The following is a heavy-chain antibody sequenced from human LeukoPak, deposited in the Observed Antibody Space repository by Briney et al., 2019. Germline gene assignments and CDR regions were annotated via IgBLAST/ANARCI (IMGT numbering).Heavy chain of an antibody. V-gene: IGHV4-59*12. CDR1: GGSIRGYY. J-gene: IGHJ6*03. CDR3: ARDRKYYYHMDV. Sequence: PSETLSLTCNVSGGSIRGYYWSWIRQPPGKGLEWIGYIYSSGSTNYNPSLKSRVTMSVDTSKNQFSLKLSSLTAADTAVYYCARDRKYYYHMDVWGKGTTVTVSS. CDR2: IYSSGST.